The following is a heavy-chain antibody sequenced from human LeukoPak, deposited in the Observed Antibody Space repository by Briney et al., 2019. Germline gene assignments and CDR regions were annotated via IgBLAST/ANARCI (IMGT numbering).Heavy chain of an antibody. V-gene: IGHV3-30*18. D-gene: IGHD5-12*01. CDR3: AKVGSGNDYY. CDR1: GFTLSSSA. J-gene: IGHJ4*02. CDR2: ISNDESNK. Sequence: GRALRLSCAASGFTLSSSAIHWVRQPPGKGLEWVTVISNDESNKYYADSVKGRFTISRDNSKNMLYLQMNSLRTEDTAVYYCAKVGSGNDYYWGQGTLVTVSS.